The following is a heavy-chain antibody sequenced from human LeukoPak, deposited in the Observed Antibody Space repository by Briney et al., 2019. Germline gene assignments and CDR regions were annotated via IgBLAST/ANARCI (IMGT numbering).Heavy chain of an antibody. CDR1: GYSFTGYY. V-gene: IGHV1-2*02. CDR2: INPNGGGT. J-gene: IGHJ4*02. Sequence: SVKVSCKASGYSFTGYYMHWVRQAPGQGLEWMGWINPNGGGTSFAQKFQGRVTMARDTSISTTYMELSRLRSDDTAVYYCARVYSGSPDYWGQGTLVTVSS. CDR3: ARVYSGSPDY. D-gene: IGHD1-26*01.